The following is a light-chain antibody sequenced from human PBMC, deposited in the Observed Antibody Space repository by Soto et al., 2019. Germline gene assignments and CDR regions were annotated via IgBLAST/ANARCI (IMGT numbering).Light chain of an antibody. V-gene: IGKV3-20*01. J-gene: IGKJ1*01. CDR1: QTVDTRF. CDR2: GAS. CDR3: QQYGSSPWGT. Sequence: DIILTQSPGTLSLSPGERATLSCRASQTVDTRFLAWYHQTPGQAPRLLIYGASNRATGIPDRFSGSGSGTDFTLTISRLEPEDFVVYYCQQYGSSPWGTFGQGTRVEIK.